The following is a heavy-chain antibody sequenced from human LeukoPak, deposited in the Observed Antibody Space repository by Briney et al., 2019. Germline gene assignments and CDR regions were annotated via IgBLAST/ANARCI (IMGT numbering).Heavy chain of an antibody. Sequence: KPSETLSLTCTVSGGSISSYYWSWIRQPPGKGLEWIGYIYYSGSTNYNPSLKSRVTISVDTSKNQFSLKLSSVTAADTAVYYCARGGARSLYYYYYYMDVWGKGTTVTVSS. D-gene: IGHD3-16*01. V-gene: IGHV4-59*08. CDR3: ARGGARSLYYYYYYMDV. CDR2: IYYSGST. CDR1: GGSISSYY. J-gene: IGHJ6*03.